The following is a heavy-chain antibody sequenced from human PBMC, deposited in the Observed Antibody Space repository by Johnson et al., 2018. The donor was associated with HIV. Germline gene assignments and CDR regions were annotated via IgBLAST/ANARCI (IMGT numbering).Heavy chain of an antibody. V-gene: IGHV3-30*04. J-gene: IGHJ3*02. CDR1: GFTFSSYA. D-gene: IGHD6-13*01. CDR2: ISYDGSNK. Sequence: QVLLVESGGGVVQPGRSLRLSCAASGFTFSSYAMHWVRQAPGKGLEWVAVISYDGSNKYYADSVKGRFTISRDNSKNTLYLQMNSLRAEDTAVYYCAKDMRSRSSSPRGPFDIWGQGTMVTVSS. CDR3: AKDMRSRSSSPRGPFDI.